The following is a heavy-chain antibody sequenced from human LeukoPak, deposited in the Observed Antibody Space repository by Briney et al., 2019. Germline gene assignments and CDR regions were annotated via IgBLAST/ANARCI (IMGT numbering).Heavy chain of an antibody. CDR3: VREHHLAYGY. Sequence: GGSLRRSCTASGFTFSIWTMNWVRQAPGKGLEWVASISSGSSIIYHADSVKGRFTLSRDNAKNSLYLQMNTLRDEDTALYYCVREHHLAYGYWGQRTLVTVSS. D-gene: IGHD2-8*01. CDR1: GFTFSIWT. J-gene: IGHJ4*02. V-gene: IGHV3-48*02. CDR2: ISSGSSII.